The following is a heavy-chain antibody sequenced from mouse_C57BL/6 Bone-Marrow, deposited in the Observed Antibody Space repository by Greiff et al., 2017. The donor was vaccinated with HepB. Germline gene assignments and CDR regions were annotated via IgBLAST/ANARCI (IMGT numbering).Heavy chain of an antibody. CDR1: EYEFPSHD. V-gene: IGHV5-2*01. CDR3: ARQKGFSYFDY. Sequence: EVKLQESGGGLVQPGESLKLSCESNEYEFPSHDMSWVRKTPEKRLELVAAINSDGASTYYPDTMERRFIISRDNTKKTLYLQMSSLRSEDTALYYCARQKGFSYFDYWGQGTTLTVSS. CDR2: INSDGAST. J-gene: IGHJ2*01.